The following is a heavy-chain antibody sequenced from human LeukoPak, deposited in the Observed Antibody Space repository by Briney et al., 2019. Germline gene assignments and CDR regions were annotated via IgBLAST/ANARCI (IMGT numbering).Heavy chain of an antibody. D-gene: IGHD2-2*02. CDR2: IYTSGST. CDR3: ARDTCGSNSCYTYYYYMDV. J-gene: IGHJ6*03. CDR1: GGSINSYY. Sequence: PSETLSLTCTVSGGSINSYYWNWIRQPAGRGLEWIGRIYTSGSTNYNPSLKSRVTMSVDTPKNQFSLNLSSVTAADTAVYYCARDTCGSNSCYTYYYYMDVWGKGTTVTVSS. V-gene: IGHV4-4*07.